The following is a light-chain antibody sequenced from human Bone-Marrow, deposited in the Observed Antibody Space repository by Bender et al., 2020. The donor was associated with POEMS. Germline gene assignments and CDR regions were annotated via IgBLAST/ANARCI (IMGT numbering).Light chain of an antibody. Sequence: QSAPTQPASVSGSPGQSITISCTGTSSDVGNYNYVSWYQQYPGKAPKLMIYEVSNRPSGVSNRFSGSKSGNTASLTISGLQAEDESDYYCSSYTRSSTWVFGGGTKLTVL. CDR1: SSDVGNYNY. V-gene: IGLV2-14*01. J-gene: IGLJ3*02. CDR3: SSYTRSSTWV. CDR2: EVS.